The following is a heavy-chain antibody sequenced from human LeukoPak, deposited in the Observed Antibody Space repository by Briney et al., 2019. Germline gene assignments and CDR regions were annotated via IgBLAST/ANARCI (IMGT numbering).Heavy chain of an antibody. CDR2: MNPNSGNT. CDR1: GYTFTSYD. V-gene: IGHV1-8*01. D-gene: IGHD4-17*01. CDR3: ARGRMTTRNWFDP. J-gene: IGHJ5*02. Sequence: ASVKVSCTASGYTFTSYDINWVRQATGQGLEWMGWMNPNSGNTGYAQKFQGRVTMTRNTSISTAYMELSSLRSEDTAVYYCARGRMTTRNWFDPWGQGTLVTVSS.